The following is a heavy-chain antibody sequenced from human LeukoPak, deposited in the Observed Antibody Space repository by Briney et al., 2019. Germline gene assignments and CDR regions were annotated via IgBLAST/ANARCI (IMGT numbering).Heavy chain of an antibody. V-gene: IGHV3-23*01. J-gene: IGHJ6*03. Sequence: GGSLRLSCAASGFTFSSYGISWVRQAPGKGLEWISAISASGGTTYYADSVKGHFTISRDNSKNTLYLQMNSLSAEDTAVYYCAKNGDRGAYCSGGSCYPYYYYYMDVWGKGTTVTISS. D-gene: IGHD2-15*01. CDR2: ISASGGTT. CDR1: GFTFSSYG. CDR3: AKNGDRGAYCSGGSCYPYYYYYMDV.